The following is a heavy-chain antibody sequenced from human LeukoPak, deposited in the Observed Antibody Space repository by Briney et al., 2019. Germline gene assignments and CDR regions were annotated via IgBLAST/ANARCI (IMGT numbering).Heavy chain of an antibody. CDR3: ADWGPN. D-gene: IGHD7-27*01. Sequence: SQTLSLTCVISGETVSSNRAEWNWIRRSPSRGLEWLGRTYYRSKWFTESAPSVKGRITITPDSSKNQFALELNSVTPEDTAVYYCADWGPNWGLGTRVTVSS. J-gene: IGHJ1*01. CDR2: TYYRSKWFT. CDR1: GETVSSNRAE. V-gene: IGHV6-1*01.